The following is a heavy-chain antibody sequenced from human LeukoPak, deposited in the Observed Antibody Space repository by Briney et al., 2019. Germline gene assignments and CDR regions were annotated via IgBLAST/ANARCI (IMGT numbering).Heavy chain of an antibody. CDR3: ARLTVAEDAFDI. V-gene: IGHV1-2*02. CDR2: INPNSGGT. CDR1: GYTFTGYY. D-gene: IGHD6-19*01. J-gene: IGHJ3*02. Sequence: VASVKVSCKASGYTFTGYYMHWVRQAPGQGLEWMGWINPNSGGTNYAQKFQGRVTMTRDTSISTAYMELSRLRSDDTAVYYCARLTVAEDAFDIWGQGTMVTVSS.